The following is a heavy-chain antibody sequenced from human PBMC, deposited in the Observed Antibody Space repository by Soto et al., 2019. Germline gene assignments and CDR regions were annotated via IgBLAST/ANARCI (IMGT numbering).Heavy chain of an antibody. CDR3: ARDGGNNFGPRYYGMDV. J-gene: IGHJ6*02. CDR1: GVSITSGNW. V-gene: IGHV4-4*02. CDR2: IYHSGTT. Sequence: QVHLQESGPGLVRPSGTLSLTCAVSGVSITSGNWWTWVRQPPGKGLEWIGEIYHSGTTNHNPSLKSRVTISIEKSKNQFSLKLTSVTAADTAVFYCARDGGNNFGPRYYGMDVWGQGTTVTVSS. D-gene: IGHD1-1*01.